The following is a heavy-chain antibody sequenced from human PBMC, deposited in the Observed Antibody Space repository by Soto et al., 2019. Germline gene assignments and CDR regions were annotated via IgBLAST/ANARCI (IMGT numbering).Heavy chain of an antibody. V-gene: IGHV4-39*02. CDR3: AREITDYDILTGYYEGWKIDAFDI. CDR1: GGSISSSSYY. J-gene: IGHJ3*02. CDR2: IYYSGST. D-gene: IGHD3-9*01. Sequence: QLQLQESGPGLVKPSETLSLTCTVSGGSISSSSYYWGWIRQPPGKGLEWIGSIYYSGSTYYNPSLKSRVTISVDTSKNQFSLKLSSVTAADTAVYYCAREITDYDILTGYYEGWKIDAFDIWGQGTMVTVSS.